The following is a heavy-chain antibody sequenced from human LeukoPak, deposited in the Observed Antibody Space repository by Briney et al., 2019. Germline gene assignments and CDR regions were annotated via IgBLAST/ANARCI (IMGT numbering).Heavy chain of an antibody. D-gene: IGHD3-10*01. V-gene: IGHV4-59*01. J-gene: IGHJ5*02. CDR2: IYYSGNT. Sequence: SETLSLTCTVSGGSISSYYWSWIRQPPGKGLEWTGYIYYSGNTNYNSSLESRVTISVDTSKNQFSLGLNSVTAADTAVYYCVRGRAWFDPWGQGTLVTVSS. CDR1: GGSISSYY. CDR3: VRGRAWFDP.